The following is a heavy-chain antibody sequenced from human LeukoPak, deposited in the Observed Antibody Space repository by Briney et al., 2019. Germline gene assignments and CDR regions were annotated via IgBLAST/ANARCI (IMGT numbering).Heavy chain of an antibody. Sequence: GGYLRLSCAASGFAFNSYWMSWVRQAPGKGLEWVANIKRDGSDTYYVDSVKGRFTISRDNDKSSLYLQLNSLRVEDTAVYYCARDANYYDSRGENYFNYWGQGTLVTVSS. CDR2: IKRDGSDT. D-gene: IGHD3-22*01. CDR1: GFAFNSYW. V-gene: IGHV3-7*01. CDR3: ARDANYYDSRGENYFNY. J-gene: IGHJ4*02.